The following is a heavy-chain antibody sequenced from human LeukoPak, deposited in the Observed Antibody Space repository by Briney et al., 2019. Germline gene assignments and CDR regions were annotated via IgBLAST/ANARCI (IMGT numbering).Heavy chain of an antibody. J-gene: IGHJ5*02. D-gene: IGHD3-10*01. CDR3: VRYRGLERGFDP. Sequence: SETLSLTCSVSDGSITSFYWSWIRQPAGKGLEWIGRLYNTGETNYNPSLRSRLTMSLDTSKNQLSLKLSSLTAADTAVYYCVRYRGLERGFDPWGQGTLVTVSS. CDR1: DGSITSFY. CDR2: LYNTGET. V-gene: IGHV4-4*07.